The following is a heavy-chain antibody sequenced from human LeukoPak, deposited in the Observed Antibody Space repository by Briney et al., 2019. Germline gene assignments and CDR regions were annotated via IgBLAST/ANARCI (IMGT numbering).Heavy chain of an antibody. CDR1: GGSVSNGSYY. CDR3: ARTLRIAAATYPFDP. V-gene: IGHV4-39*01. D-gene: IGHD6-13*01. Sequence: PSVTLSLTCTVSGGSVSNGSYYWGWIRQPPGKGLEWIGSIYHSGSTYYNPSLKSRVTISVDTSKNQFSLKLSSVTAADTAVYYCARTLRIAAATYPFDPWGQGTLVTVSS. J-gene: IGHJ5*02. CDR2: IYHSGST.